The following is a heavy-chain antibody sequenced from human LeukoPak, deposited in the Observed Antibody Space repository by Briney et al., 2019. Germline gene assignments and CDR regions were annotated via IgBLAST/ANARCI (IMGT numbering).Heavy chain of an antibody. V-gene: IGHV3-23*01. J-gene: IGHJ4*02. Sequence: PGGSLRLSCAASGFTFSSYAMSWVRQAPGKGLEWVSAISGSGGNTYYADSVKGRFTISRDNAKNSLYLQMNSLRAEDTALYHCARDQARYYGSGSYPYWGQGTLVTVSS. CDR3: ARDQARYYGSGSYPY. CDR1: GFTFSSYA. CDR2: ISGSGGNT. D-gene: IGHD3-10*01.